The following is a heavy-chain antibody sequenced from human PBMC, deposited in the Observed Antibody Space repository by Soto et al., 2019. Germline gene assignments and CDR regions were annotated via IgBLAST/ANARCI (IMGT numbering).Heavy chain of an antibody. Sequence: GGSLRLSCAASGFTFSSYSMNWVRQAPGKGLEWVSYISSSSSTIYYADSVKGRFTVSRDNSKNSLYLQMNSLRAEDTAVYYCAKLRYFEWSSYNWFEYWGQGTQVTVSS. CDR1: GFTFSSYS. CDR3: AKLRYFEWSSYNWFEY. CDR2: ISSSSSTI. D-gene: IGHD3-9*01. V-gene: IGHV3-48*01. J-gene: IGHJ5*01.